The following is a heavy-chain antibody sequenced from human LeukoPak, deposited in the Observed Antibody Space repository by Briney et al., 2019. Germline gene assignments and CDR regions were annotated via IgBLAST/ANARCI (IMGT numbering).Heavy chain of an antibody. Sequence: SETLSLTCTVSGGSISSHYWSWIRQPPGKGLEWIGYIYYSGSTNYNPSLKSRVTISVDTSKNQFSLKLSSVTAADTAVYYCARAGSSSPFDYWGQGTLVTISS. D-gene: IGHD6-6*01. CDR3: ARAGSSSPFDY. CDR2: IYYSGST. CDR1: GGSISSHY. V-gene: IGHV4-59*11. J-gene: IGHJ4*02.